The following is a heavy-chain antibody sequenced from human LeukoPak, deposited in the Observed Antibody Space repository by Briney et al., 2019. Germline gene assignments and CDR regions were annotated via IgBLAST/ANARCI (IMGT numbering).Heavy chain of an antibody. CDR3: ARVMEMATITIGPYYYYYYMDV. D-gene: IGHD5-24*01. CDR1: GGSISTSRYF. J-gene: IGHJ6*03. Sequence: SETLSLTCTVSGGSISTSRYFWAWVRQPPGKGLEWIATIYHSGSTNYNPSLKSRVTISVDTSKNQFSLKLSSVTAADTAVYYCARVMEMATITIGPYYYYYYMDVWGKGTTVTISS. V-gene: IGHV4-39*07. CDR2: IYHSGST.